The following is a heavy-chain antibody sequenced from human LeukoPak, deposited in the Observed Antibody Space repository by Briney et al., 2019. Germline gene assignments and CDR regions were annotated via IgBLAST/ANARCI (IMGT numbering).Heavy chain of an antibody. CDR2: INPNSGGT. CDR3: ARHIVGATYYFDY. J-gene: IGHJ4*02. V-gene: IGHV1-2*02. Sequence: ASVKVSCTASGYTFTGYYMHWVRQAPGQGLEWMGWINPNSGGTNYAQKFQGRVTMTRDTSISTAYMELSRLRSDDTAVYYCARHIVGATYYFDYWGQGTLVTVSS. D-gene: IGHD1-26*01. CDR1: GYTFTGYY.